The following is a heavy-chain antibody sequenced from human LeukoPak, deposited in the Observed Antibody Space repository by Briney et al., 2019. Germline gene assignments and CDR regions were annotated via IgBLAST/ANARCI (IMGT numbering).Heavy chain of an antibody. CDR1: GGSISSDY. Sequence: PSETLSLTCTVFGGSISSDYWSWIRQHAGKGLEWIGRFQMSGSTNYNPSLKSRVTMSVDTSKNQFSLKLSSVTAADTAVYYCARDGGYSSSWSYYFDYWGQGTLVTVSS. CDR3: ARDGGYSSSWSYYFDY. D-gene: IGHD6-13*01. V-gene: IGHV4-4*07. CDR2: FQMSGST. J-gene: IGHJ4*02.